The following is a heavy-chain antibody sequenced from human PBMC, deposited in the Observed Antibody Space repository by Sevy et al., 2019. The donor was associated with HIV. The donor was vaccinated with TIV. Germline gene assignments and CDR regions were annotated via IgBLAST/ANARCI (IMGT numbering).Heavy chain of an antibody. Sequence: GGSLRLSCAASGFTFDDYTMHWVRQAPGKGLEWVSLISWDGGSTYYADSVKGRFTISRDNSKNSLYLQMNSLRTEDTALYYCAKGYYYDSSGYYSWGQGTLVTISS. V-gene: IGHV3-43*01. CDR1: GFTFDDYT. CDR2: ISWDGGST. D-gene: IGHD3-22*01. J-gene: IGHJ4*02. CDR3: AKGYYYDSSGYYS.